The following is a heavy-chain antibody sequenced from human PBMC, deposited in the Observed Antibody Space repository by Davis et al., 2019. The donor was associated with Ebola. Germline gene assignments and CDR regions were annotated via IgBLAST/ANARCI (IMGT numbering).Heavy chain of an antibody. CDR1: GYTLTELS. D-gene: IGHD1-14*01. J-gene: IGHJ4*02. V-gene: IGHV1-24*01. CDR2: FDPEDGEA. CDR3: AIGGTTGGFDY. Sequence: ASVKVSCKVSGYTLTELSIHWVRQAPGKGLEWMGNFDPEDGEAIYAQKFQDRVTMTEDTSTDTAYMELSSLRSEDTAMYYCAIGGTTGGFDYWGQGALVTVSS.